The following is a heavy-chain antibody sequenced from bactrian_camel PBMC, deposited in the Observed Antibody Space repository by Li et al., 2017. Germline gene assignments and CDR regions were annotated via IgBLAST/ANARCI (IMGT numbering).Heavy chain of an antibody. V-gene: IGHV3S1*01. Sequence: QLVESGGGSVQAGGSLRLSCVASGYTSSSYCMGWLRQAPGKEREGVAAIMILGATTYYADSVKGRFTISQDNARNTVYLQMNNLQPEDTATYYCAEGRGSRGEHCYSLNYWGQGTQVTVS. D-gene: IGHD6*01. CDR1: GYTSSSYC. CDR3: AEGRGSRGEHCYSLNY. J-gene: IGHJ4*01. CDR2: IMILGATT.